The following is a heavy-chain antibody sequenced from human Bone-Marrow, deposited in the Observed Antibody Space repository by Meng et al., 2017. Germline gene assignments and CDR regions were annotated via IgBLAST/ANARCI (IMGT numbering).Heavy chain of an antibody. CDR2: ISSSGTTI. CDR1: GFTFSSYE. D-gene: IGHD6-13*01. Sequence: GGSLRLSCAASGFTFSSYEMNWVRPAPGKGLEWVSYISSSGTTIYYADSVKGRFTISRDNAKNSLYLQMNSLRAEDTAVYYCARVGGYSSSSQPYYYYGMDVWGQGTTVTVSS. V-gene: IGHV3-48*03. CDR3: ARVGGYSSSSQPYYYYGMDV. J-gene: IGHJ6*02.